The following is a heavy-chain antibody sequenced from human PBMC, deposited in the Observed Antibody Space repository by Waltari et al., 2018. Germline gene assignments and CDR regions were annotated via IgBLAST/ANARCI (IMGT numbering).Heavy chain of an antibody. CDR1: GFTFNIYW. J-gene: IGHJ3*01. CDR2: INQDGSEK. CDR3: ARDPGFSEFDL. Sequence: EVQLVESGGGLVQPGGSLRLSCAASGFTFNIYWMSWVRQAPGKGLEFVANINQDGSEKSYVDSVKGGFTISRDNAKNSMSLQMSSLRAEDAAVYYCARDPGFSEFDLWGQGTLVSISA. V-gene: IGHV3-7*01.